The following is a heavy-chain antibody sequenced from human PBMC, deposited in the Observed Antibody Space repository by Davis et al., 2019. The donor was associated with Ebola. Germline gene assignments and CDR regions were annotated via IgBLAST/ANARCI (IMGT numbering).Heavy chain of an antibody. Sequence: GESLKISCAASGFTFSSSWMHWVRQAPGKGLVWVSRINSDGSDTAYADSVKGRFTISRDNAKNTLYLQMNSLRAEDTAVYYCARGRGSSWNFDYWGQGTLVTVSS. CDR2: INSDGSDT. CDR3: ARGRGSSWNFDY. V-gene: IGHV3-74*01. CDR1: GFTFSSSW. J-gene: IGHJ4*02. D-gene: IGHD6-13*01.